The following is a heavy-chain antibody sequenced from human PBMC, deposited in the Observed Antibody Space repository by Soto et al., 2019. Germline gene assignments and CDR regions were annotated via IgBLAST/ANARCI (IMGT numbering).Heavy chain of an antibody. Sequence: QVQLGESGGGVVQPGRALRLSCAASGFTFSSYAMHWVRQAPGKGLEWVAVISYDGSNKYYADSVKGRFTISRDNSKNTLYLQMNSLRAEDTAVYYCARDRSWNYNYFDYWGQGTLVTVSS. CDR3: ARDRSWNYNYFDY. CDR1: GFTFSSYA. V-gene: IGHV3-30-3*01. D-gene: IGHD1-7*01. J-gene: IGHJ4*02. CDR2: ISYDGSNK.